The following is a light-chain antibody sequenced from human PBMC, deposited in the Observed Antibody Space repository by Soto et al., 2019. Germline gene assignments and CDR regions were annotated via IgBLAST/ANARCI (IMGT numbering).Light chain of an antibody. CDR1: NTNIGSNA. Sequence: QSVLTQTPSASGTPGQKVAISCSGSNTNIGSNAVNWYQHVPGAAPKLLIYSNSQRPSGVPDRFSGSKSGTSASLAISELQSEDEADYYCVAWDDRVTGLVFGGGTKLTVL. V-gene: IGLV1-44*01. J-gene: IGLJ3*02. CDR3: VAWDDRVTGLV. CDR2: SNS.